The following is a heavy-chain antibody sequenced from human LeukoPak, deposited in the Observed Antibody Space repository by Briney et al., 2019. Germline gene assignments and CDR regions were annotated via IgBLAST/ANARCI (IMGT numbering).Heavy chain of an antibody. J-gene: IGHJ4*02. CDR2: ISGSGGST. D-gene: IGHD5-18*01. Sequence: GGSLRLSCAASGFTFMSYAMSWVRQAPGKGLEWVSTISGSGGSTYYADSVKGRFTISRDNSKNTLYLQMNSLRAEDAAVYYCARDRRGYSYGYGYWGQGTLVTVSS. CDR1: GFTFMSYA. V-gene: IGHV3-23*01. CDR3: ARDRRGYSYGYGY.